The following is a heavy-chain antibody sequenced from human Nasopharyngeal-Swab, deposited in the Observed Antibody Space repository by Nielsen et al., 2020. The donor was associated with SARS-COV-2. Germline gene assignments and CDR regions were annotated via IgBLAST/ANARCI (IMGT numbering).Heavy chain of an antibody. CDR3: ARIYTRRCANNICIGYFDY. V-gene: IGHV4-30-2*01. CDR1: GASITSAGYS. D-gene: IGHD2-15*01. J-gene: IGHJ4*02. Sequence: SETLSLTCAVSGASITSAGYSWNWIRQPPGKDLEWIGYINHSGKTHYNPSLWGRVTISEDTSSNQFSLTLTSVTAADTATYYCARIYTRRCANNICIGYFDYWGQGALVTVSS. CDR2: INHSGKT.